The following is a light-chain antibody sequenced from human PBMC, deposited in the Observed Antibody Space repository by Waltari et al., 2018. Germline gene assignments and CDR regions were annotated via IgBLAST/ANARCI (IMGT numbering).Light chain of an antibody. J-gene: IGKJ2*01. CDR3: QQYNKGPDT. CDR1: QSVSSD. CDR2: GAS. Sequence: EIVMTQSPATLSLSPGERATLSCRASQSVSSDLAWYQQKPGQAPRLFIYGASIRAAGIPARFSGSGSGTEFTLTVSSLQSEDFAVYYCQQYNKGPDTFGQGTRLEIK. V-gene: IGKV3-15*01.